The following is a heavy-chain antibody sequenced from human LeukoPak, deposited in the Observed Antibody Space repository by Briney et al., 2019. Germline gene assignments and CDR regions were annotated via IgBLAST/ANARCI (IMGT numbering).Heavy chain of an antibody. CDR3: ARLRGGVQLWGD. CDR1: SGSFSSSSNF. V-gene: IGHV4-39*01. CDR2: INYSGTT. D-gene: IGHD3-10*01. J-gene: IGHJ4*01. Sequence: SETLSLTCTVSSGSFSSSSNFCGWIRQSPGMGLEWIATINYSGTTYYNPSLKSRVTTSVDTSRNQFSLKLTSVTAADTADYYCARLRGGVQLWGDWGQGALVTVSS.